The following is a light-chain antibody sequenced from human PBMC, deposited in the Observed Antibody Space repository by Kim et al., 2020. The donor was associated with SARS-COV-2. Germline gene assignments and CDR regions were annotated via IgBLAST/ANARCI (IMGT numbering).Light chain of an antibody. Sequence: PGERATPSCRASQSVYSRYLAWYQQKPGQAPRLLIYATSSRATGIPDRFSGSGSGTDFTLTISRLEPEDFAVYYCQQHDNSPSWTFGQGTKVDIK. CDR3: QQHDNSPSWT. CDR1: QSVYSRY. J-gene: IGKJ1*01. CDR2: ATS. V-gene: IGKV3-20*01.